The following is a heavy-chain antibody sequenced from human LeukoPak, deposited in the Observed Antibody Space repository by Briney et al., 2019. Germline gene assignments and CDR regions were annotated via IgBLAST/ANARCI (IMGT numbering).Heavy chain of an antibody. CDR3: ARDHCSANSCYEDYYNGVDV. V-gene: IGHV1-2*02. J-gene: IGHJ6*02. CDR1: GYTFTGYY. CDR2: INPKSGGT. Sequence: ASVRVSCGPSGYTFTGYYLQWVRQAPGRGLGWGGWINPKSGGTEYAQRLQGRVTMTRDKSINTAYMELSSLRSDDTAIYYCARDHCSANSCYEDYYNGVDVWGQGTTVTVSS. D-gene: IGHD2-2*01.